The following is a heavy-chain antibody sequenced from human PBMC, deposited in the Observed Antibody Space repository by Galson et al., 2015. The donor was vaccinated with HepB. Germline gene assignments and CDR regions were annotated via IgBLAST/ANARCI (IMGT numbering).Heavy chain of an antibody. D-gene: IGHD3-22*01. Sequence: SLRLSCAASGFTFSSYSMNWVRQAPGKGLEWVSSISSSSSYIYYADSVKGRFTISRDNAKNSLYLQMNSLRAEDTAVYYCARDPQGTYYYDSSGYSHEGGAFDIWGQGTMVTVSS. J-gene: IGHJ3*02. CDR3: ARDPQGTYYYDSSGYSHEGGAFDI. V-gene: IGHV3-21*01. CDR2: ISSSSSYI. CDR1: GFTFSSYS.